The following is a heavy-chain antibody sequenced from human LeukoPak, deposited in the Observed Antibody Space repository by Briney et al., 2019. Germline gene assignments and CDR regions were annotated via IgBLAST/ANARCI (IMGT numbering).Heavy chain of an antibody. Sequence: GGSLRLSCAASGFTFSLYAIHWVRQAPGKGLEWVANIKQDGSEKYYVDSVKGRFTISRDNAKNSLYLQMNSLRAEDTAVYYCARDKRVFCSSTSCSAYYYYYYMDVWGKGTTVTVSS. V-gene: IGHV3-7*01. D-gene: IGHD2-2*01. CDR3: ARDKRVFCSSTSCSAYYYYYYMDV. J-gene: IGHJ6*03. CDR1: GFTFSLYA. CDR2: IKQDGSEK.